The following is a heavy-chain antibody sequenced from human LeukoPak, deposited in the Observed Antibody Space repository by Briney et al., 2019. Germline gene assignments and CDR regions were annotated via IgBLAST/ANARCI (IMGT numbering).Heavy chain of an antibody. CDR2: IYTSGST. V-gene: IGHV4-4*07. J-gene: IGHJ5*02. CDR3: ASQSFSSLSDWFDP. CDR1: GGSISSYY. D-gene: IGHD6-13*01. Sequence: SETLSLTCTVSGGSISSYYWSWIRQPAGKGLEWIGRIYTSGSTNYNPSLKSRVTMSVDTSKNQFSLKLSSVTAADTALYFCASQSFSSLSDWFDPWGQGTLVTVSS.